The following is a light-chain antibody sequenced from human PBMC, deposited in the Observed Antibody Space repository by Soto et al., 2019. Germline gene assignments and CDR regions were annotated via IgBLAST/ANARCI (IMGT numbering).Light chain of an antibody. CDR2: WAS. CDR1: RSVLYKSNNKNH. CDR3: QQYKSYPWT. V-gene: IGKV4-1*01. Sequence: DIVMTQSPDSLAVSLGERATMNCKCSRSVLYKSNNKNHLAWYQQKPGQPPQLIIYWASTRESGVPERFSGSGSGTDFTLTISSLQLDDFATYYCQQYKSYPWTFGQGTKVDIK. J-gene: IGKJ1*01.